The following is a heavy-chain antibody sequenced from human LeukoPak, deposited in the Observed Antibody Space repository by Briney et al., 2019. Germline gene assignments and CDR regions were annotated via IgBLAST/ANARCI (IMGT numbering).Heavy chain of an antibody. CDR2: IYSSGST. CDR3: ARDGDTSGFDY. J-gene: IGHJ4*02. D-gene: IGHD3-22*01. Sequence: SETLSLTCTVSGGSISGYYWSWIRQPPGKGLEWIGYIYSSGSTNYNPSLKSRVTISVDTPKNQFSLKLSSVTAADTAVYYCARDGDTSGFDYWGQGTLVTVSS. CDR1: GGSISGYY. V-gene: IGHV4-59*01.